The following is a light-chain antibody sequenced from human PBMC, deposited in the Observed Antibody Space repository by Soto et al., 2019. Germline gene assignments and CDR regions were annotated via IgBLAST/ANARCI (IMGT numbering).Light chain of an antibody. CDR1: QSISSC. J-gene: IGKJ1*01. CDR3: QQYNSYSGT. V-gene: IGKV1-5*01. Sequence: DIQLTQSASTLSASVGDRVTITWRASQSISSCLAWYQQKPGKAPKLLIYDASSLESGVPSRFSGSGYGTEFNLTISSLQTDDFATYYCQQYNSYSGTFGQGTQV. CDR2: DAS.